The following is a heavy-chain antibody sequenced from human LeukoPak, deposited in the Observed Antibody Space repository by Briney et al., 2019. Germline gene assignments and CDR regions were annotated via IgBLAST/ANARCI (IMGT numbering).Heavy chain of an antibody. Sequence: SETLSLTCTVSGGSISSSSYYWGWIRQPPGKGLEWIGSIYYSGSTYYNPSLKSRVTISVDTSKNQFSLKLSSVTAADTAVYYCARVGDHNWFDPWGQGTLVTVSS. CDR2: IYYSGST. J-gene: IGHJ5*02. V-gene: IGHV4-39*07. CDR1: GGSISSSSYY. CDR3: ARVGDHNWFDP. D-gene: IGHD2-21*01.